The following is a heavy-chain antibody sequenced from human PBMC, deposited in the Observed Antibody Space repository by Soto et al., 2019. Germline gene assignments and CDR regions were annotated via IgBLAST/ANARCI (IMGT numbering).Heavy chain of an antibody. D-gene: IGHD3-22*01. CDR2: IKQDGSEK. J-gene: IGHJ3*01. Sequence: EVQLVESGGGLVQPGGSLRLSCAASGFTFSSYWMSWVRQAPGKGLEWVANIKQDGSEKWYVDSVKGRFTISRDNAKNSLFLLMNSLRAEDTAVYYCTRGDYYDSSGPFSDAFDVWGQGTMVTVSS. CDR1: GFTFSSYW. V-gene: IGHV3-7*04. CDR3: TRGDYYDSSGPFSDAFDV.